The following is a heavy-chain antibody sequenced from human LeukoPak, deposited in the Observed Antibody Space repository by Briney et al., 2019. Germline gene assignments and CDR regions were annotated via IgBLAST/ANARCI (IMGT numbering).Heavy chain of an antibody. V-gene: IGHV3-11*01. J-gene: IGHJ4*02. D-gene: IGHD3-22*01. CDR3: AKVGPKHYYDSSGYYYFDY. Sequence: GGSLRLSCAASGFTFSDYYMSWIRQAPGKGLEWVSYISSSGSTIYYADSVKGRFTISRDNAKNSLYLQMNSLRAEDTAVYYCAKVGPKHYYDSSGYYYFDYWGQGTLVTVSS. CDR1: GFTFSDYY. CDR2: ISSSGSTI.